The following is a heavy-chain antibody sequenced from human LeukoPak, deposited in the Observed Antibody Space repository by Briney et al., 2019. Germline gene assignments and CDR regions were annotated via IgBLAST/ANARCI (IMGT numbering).Heavy chain of an antibody. CDR1: GFTFSSYD. CDR3: VKGRYTPDP. Sequence: GRSLRLSCAASGFTFSSYDMHWVRQAPGKGLEWVAVISYDGSNKYYADSVKGRFTISRDNSKNTLYLQMNSLTAEDTAVYYCVKGRYTPDPWGQGTLVTVSS. D-gene: IGHD5-18*01. J-gene: IGHJ5*02. CDR2: ISYDGSNK. V-gene: IGHV3-30*18.